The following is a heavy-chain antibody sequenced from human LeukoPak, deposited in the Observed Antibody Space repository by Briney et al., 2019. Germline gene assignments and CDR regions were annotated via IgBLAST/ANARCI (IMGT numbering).Heavy chain of an antibody. J-gene: IGHJ4*02. CDR1: GGSISSYY. D-gene: IGHD2/OR15-2a*01. CDR3: AGHHPRNTVDF. Sequence: SGTLSLTCTVSGGSISSYYWSWIRQPPGKGLERIAYISDIGSINYNPSLKSRVTISLDTSKNQFSLKLSSVTAADTAVYYCAGHHPRNTVDFWGQGTLVTVSS. V-gene: IGHV4-59*08. CDR2: ISDIGSI.